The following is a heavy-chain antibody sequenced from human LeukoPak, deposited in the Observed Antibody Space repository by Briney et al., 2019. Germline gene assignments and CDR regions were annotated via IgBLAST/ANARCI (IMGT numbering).Heavy chain of an antibody. CDR3: ARGPYSYDSSGAFDI. Sequence: SETLSLTCTVSGDSISSGDYYWSWLRQPAGKGLEWIGRISSSGSTNYNPSLKTRVTISVDTSKNQFFLKPSSVTAADTAVYFCARGPYSYDSSGAFDIWGQGTMVTVSS. CDR1: GDSISSGDYY. J-gene: IGHJ3*02. D-gene: IGHD3-22*01. CDR2: ISSSGST. V-gene: IGHV4-61*02.